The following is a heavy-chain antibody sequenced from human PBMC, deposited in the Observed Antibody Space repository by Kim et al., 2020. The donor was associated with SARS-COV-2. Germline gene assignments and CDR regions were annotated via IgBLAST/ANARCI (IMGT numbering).Heavy chain of an antibody. D-gene: IGHD3-22*01. J-gene: IGHJ4*02. Sequence: SRVTISVDTSKNQFSLKLSSVTAADTAVYYCARARSAFYDSSGYPYYFDCWGQGALVTVSS. V-gene: IGHV4-59*01. CDR3: ARARSAFYDSSGYPYYFDC.